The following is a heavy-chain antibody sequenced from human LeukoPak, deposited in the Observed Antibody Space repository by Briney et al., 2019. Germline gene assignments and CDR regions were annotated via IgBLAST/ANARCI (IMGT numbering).Heavy chain of an antibody. J-gene: IGHJ4*02. CDR3: AREAVDSSGSESDD. D-gene: IGHD3-22*01. CDR2: IIPIFGIA. V-gene: IGHV1-69*04. CDR1: GGTFSSYA. Sequence: GFSVKVSCKASGGTFSSYAISWVRQAPGQGLEWMGRIIPIFGIANYAQKFQGRVTITADKSTSTAYMELSSLRSEDTAVYYCAREAVDSSGSESDDWGQGTLVTVAS.